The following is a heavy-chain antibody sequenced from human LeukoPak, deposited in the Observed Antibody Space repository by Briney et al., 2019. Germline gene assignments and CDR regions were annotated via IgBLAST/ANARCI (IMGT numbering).Heavy chain of an antibody. V-gene: IGHV3-21*01. CDR2: ISSSSSYI. Sequence: TGGSLRLSCAASGFTFSSYSMNWVRQAPGKGLEWVSSISSSSSYIYYADSVKGRFTISRDNAKNSLYLQMNSLRAEDTAVYYCARAVLSTTVTTWAFDYWGQGTLVTVSS. J-gene: IGHJ4*02. CDR3: ARAVLSTTVTTWAFDY. CDR1: GFTFSSYS. D-gene: IGHD4-17*01.